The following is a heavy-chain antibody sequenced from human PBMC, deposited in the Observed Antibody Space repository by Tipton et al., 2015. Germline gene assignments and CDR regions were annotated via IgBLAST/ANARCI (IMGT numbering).Heavy chain of an antibody. CDR2: ISSSGSTI. Sequence: SLRLSCAASGFTFTDYYMSWIRQSPGKGLEWVSYISSSGSTIYYADSVKGRFTISRDNAKNLLYLQMNSLRAEDTAVYYCARDRDYGGNPDYWGQGTLVTVSS. V-gene: IGHV3-11*04. J-gene: IGHJ4*02. D-gene: IGHD4-23*01. CDR1: GFTFTDYY. CDR3: ARDRDYGGNPDY.